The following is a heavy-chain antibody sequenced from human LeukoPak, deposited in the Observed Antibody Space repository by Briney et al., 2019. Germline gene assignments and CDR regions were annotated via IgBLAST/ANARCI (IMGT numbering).Heavy chain of an antibody. CDR1: GYTFTTYY. CDR2: INPSGGTT. D-gene: IGHD6-19*01. Sequence: ASVKVSCKTSGYTFTTYYMHWVRQAPGQGLEWMGIINPSGGTTNYAQKFHGRVTMTRDTSTTTLYMELSSLRSEDTAVYYCARGRPGSGWSFDYWGQGTLVTVSS. CDR3: ARGRPGSGWSFDY. J-gene: IGHJ4*02. V-gene: IGHV1-46*01.